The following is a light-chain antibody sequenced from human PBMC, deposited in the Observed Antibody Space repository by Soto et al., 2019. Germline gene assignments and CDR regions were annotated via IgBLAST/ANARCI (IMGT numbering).Light chain of an antibody. CDR2: WAS. CDR3: QQYYSTPYT. V-gene: IGKV4-1*01. Sequence: DIVMTQSPDSLAVSLGERATINCKSSQNILYSSNNKNYLAWYQQKPGQPPKLLIYWASTRESGVPDRFSGSGSGTDFTLTISSLQAEDVAVYYCQQYYSTPYTFGQETKLEIK. J-gene: IGKJ2*01. CDR1: QNILYSSNNKNY.